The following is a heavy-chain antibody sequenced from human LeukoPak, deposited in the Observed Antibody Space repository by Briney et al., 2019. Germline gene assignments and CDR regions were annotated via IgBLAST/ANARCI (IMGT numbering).Heavy chain of an antibody. CDR3: ARGTIFGVVIMFGFDY. CDR1: GGSISSSSYY. Sequence: PSETLSLTCTVSGGSISSSSYYWGWIRQPPGKGLEWIGSIYYSGSTYYNPSLKSRVTISVDTSKNQFSLKLSSVTAADTAVYYCARGTIFGVVIMFGFDYWGQGTLVTVSS. V-gene: IGHV4-39*01. J-gene: IGHJ4*02. D-gene: IGHD3-3*01. CDR2: IYYSGST.